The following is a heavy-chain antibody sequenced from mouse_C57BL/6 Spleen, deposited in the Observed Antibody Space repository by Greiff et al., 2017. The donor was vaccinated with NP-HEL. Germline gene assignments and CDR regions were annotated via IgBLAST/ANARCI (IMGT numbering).Heavy chain of an antibody. CDR3: TRGDYYGSSLDY. CDR1: GYTFTDHE. CDR2: IDPETGGT. D-gene: IGHD1-1*01. J-gene: IGHJ2*01. V-gene: IGHV1-15*01. Sequence: VQLQQSGAELVRPGASVTLSCKASGYTFTDHEMHWVKQTPVHGLEWIGAIDPETGGTAYNQKFKGKAILTADKSSSTAYMELRSLTSEDSAVYYCTRGDYYGSSLDYWGQGTTLTVSS.